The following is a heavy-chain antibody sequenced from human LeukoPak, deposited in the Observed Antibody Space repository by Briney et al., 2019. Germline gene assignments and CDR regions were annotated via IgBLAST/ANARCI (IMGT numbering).Heavy chain of an antibody. CDR2: FYTSGSA. D-gene: IGHD3-22*01. CDR1: GCSVNVGSYY. V-gene: IGHV4-61*09. J-gene: IGHJ4*02. Sequence: PSETLSLTCTVSGCSVNVGSYYWTWIRQPAGKGLEWIGHFYTSGSAKYNPSLMSRVTISVDTSKNQFSLKLNSVTAADTAVYYCARDLGYSASYWGQGTLVTVSS. CDR3: ARDLGYSASY.